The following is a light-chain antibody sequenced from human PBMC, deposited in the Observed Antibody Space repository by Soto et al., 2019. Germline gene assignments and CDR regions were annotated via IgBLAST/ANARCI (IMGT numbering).Light chain of an antibody. CDR1: NSDVGIYDF. Sequence: QSVLTQPASVSGTPGQSITISCTGSNSDVGIYDFVSWYQHHPGRAPKLIVSEVSHRPSGVSNRFSGSKSGNTASLTISGLQSEDEADYCCISYTSDDVRYVFGTGTKVTVL. J-gene: IGLJ1*01. CDR2: EVS. V-gene: IGLV2-14*01. CDR3: ISYTSDDVRYV.